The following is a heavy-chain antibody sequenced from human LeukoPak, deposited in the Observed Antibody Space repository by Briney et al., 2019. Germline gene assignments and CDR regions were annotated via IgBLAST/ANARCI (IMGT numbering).Heavy chain of an antibody. CDR2: INQSGST. Sequence: SETLSLTCAVYGGSFSGYYWSWIRQPPGKGLEWIGEINQSGSTNYNPSLKSRLTISVDTSKNQFFLKMSSVTAADTAVYYCARGDGIAAAGTPSDWGQGTLVTVSS. CDR3: ARGDGIAAAGTPSD. J-gene: IGHJ4*02. V-gene: IGHV4-34*01. D-gene: IGHD6-13*01. CDR1: GGSFSGYY.